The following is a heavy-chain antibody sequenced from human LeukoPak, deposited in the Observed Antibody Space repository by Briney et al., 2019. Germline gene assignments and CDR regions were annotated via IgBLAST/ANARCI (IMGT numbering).Heavy chain of an antibody. Sequence: ASVKVSCKASGYTFTSYDINWVRQATGQGLEWMGWMNPNSGNTGYAQRFQGRVTMTRNTSISTAYMELSSLRSEDTAVYYCARERTGSAARVFWFDPWGQGTLVTVSS. CDR3: ARERTGSAARVFWFDP. J-gene: IGHJ5*02. D-gene: IGHD2-2*01. CDR1: GYTFTSYD. CDR2: MNPNSGNT. V-gene: IGHV1-8*01.